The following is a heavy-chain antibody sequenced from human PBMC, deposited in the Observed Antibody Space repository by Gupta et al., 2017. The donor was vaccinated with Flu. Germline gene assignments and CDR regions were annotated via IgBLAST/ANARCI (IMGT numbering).Heavy chain of an antibody. Sequence: QITLKESGPTLVKPTQTLTLTCTFSGFSLSTSGVGVGWIRQPPGKALEWLALIYWNDDKRYSPSLKSRLTITKDTSKNQVVLTMTNMDPVDTATYYCAHYRDGSGGSYPDQYYFDYWGQGTLVTVSS. CDR2: IYWNDDK. CDR1: GFSLSTSGVG. CDR3: AHYRDGSGGSYPDQYYFDY. D-gene: IGHD1-26*01. J-gene: IGHJ4*02. V-gene: IGHV2-5*01.